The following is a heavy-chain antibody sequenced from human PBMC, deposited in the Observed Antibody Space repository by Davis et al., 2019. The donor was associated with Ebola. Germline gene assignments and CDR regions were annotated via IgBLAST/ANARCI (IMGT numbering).Heavy chain of an antibody. CDR2: INAGNGNT. Sequence: ASVKVSCKASGYTFTSYAMHWVRQAPGQRLEWMGWINAGNGNTKYSQKFQGRVTMTTDTSTSTAYMELSSLRSEDTAVYYCARAVVVPYYGMDVWGQGTTVTVSS. CDR3: ARAVVVPYYGMDV. D-gene: IGHD2-2*01. CDR1: GYTFTSYA. J-gene: IGHJ6*02. V-gene: IGHV1-3*01.